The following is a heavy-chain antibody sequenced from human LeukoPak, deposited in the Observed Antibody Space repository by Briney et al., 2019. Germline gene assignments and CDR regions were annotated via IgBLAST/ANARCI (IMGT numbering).Heavy chain of an antibody. CDR2: IIPILGIA. J-gene: IGHJ4*02. V-gene: IGHV1-69*04. CDR3: ARSGYGGLHDY. CDR1: GGTFSSYA. D-gene: IGHD4-23*01. Sequence: SVKVSCKASGGTFSSYAISWVRQAPGQGLEWMGRIIPILGIANYARKFQGRVTITADKSTSTAYMELSSLRSEDTAVYYCARSGYGGLHDYWGQGTLVTVSS.